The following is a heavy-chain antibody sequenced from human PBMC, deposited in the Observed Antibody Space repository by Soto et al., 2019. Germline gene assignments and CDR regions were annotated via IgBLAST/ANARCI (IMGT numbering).Heavy chain of an antibody. CDR2: ISAYNGNT. J-gene: IGHJ4*02. D-gene: IGHD3-22*01. CDR1: GYTFTSYG. V-gene: IGHV1-18*01. Sequence: GASVKVSCKASGYTFTSYGISWVRQAPGQGLEWMGWISAYNGNTNYAQKLQGRVTMTTDTSTSTAYMELRSLRSDDTAVYYCAREVVEEYYYDSSGYLTYFDYWGQGTLVTVSS. CDR3: AREVVEEYYYDSSGYLTYFDY.